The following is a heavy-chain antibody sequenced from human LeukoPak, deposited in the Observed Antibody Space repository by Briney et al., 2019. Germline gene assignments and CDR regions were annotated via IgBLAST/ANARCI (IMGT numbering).Heavy chain of an antibody. CDR2: INTNTGNP. D-gene: IGHD3-10*01. Sequence: GASVKVSCKASGYTFTSYAMNWVRQAPGQGLEWMGWINTNTGNPTYAQGFTGRFVFSLDTSVSTAYLQISSLKAEDTAVYYCARDLESITMVRGVHDAFDIWGQGTMVTVSS. J-gene: IGHJ3*02. V-gene: IGHV7-4-1*02. CDR3: ARDLESITMVRGVHDAFDI. CDR1: GYTFTSYA.